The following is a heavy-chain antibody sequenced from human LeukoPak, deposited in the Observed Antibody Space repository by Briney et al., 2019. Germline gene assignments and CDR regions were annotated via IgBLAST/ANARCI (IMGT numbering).Heavy chain of an antibody. CDR3: AINAYCSSNSCWGNYYYYYMDV. D-gene: IGHD2-2*01. Sequence: ASVKVSCKVSGYTLTELSMDWVRQAPGKGLEWMGGFDPEDGETIYAQKFQGRVTLTEDTSTDTAYMELSSLRSADTAMYYCAINAYCSSNSCWGNYYYYYMDVWGKGTTVTVSS. CDR1: GYTLTELS. V-gene: IGHV1-24*01. J-gene: IGHJ6*03. CDR2: FDPEDGET.